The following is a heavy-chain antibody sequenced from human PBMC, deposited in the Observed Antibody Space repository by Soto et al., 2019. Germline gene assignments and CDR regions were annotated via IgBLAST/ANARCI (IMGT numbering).Heavy chain of an antibody. D-gene: IGHD6-6*01. CDR3: ARVGGLAARTFDY. V-gene: IGHV4-59*01. J-gene: IGHJ4*02. CDR2: IYYSGST. Sequence: SETLSLTCTVSGGSISDFYWSWVRQPPGKGLEWIGYIYYSGSTNYNPSLKSRVTISVDTSKNQFSLNLRSMSPADTAVYYCARVGGLAARTFDYWGPGTLVTVSS. CDR1: GGSISDFY.